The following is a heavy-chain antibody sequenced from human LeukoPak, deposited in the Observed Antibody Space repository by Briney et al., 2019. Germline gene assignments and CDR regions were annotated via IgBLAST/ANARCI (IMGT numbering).Heavy chain of an antibody. Sequence: GASVKVSCKTSGHTFTSSIISWVRQAPGQGLEWMGWISAYNGDTTYAQKFQGRITMTTDTSTSTAYMELRSLRSDDTAVYYCARDASNWSNSRFWYFDLWGRGSLVIVSS. V-gene: IGHV1-18*01. D-gene: IGHD3-3*01. J-gene: IGHJ2*01. CDR3: ARDASNWSNSRFWYFDL. CDR2: ISAYNGDT. CDR1: GHTFTSSI.